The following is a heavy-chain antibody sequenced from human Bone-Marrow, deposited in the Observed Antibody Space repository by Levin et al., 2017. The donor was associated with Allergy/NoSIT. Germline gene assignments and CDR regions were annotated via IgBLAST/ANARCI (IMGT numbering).Heavy chain of an antibody. D-gene: IGHD2-15*01. CDR1: GFTFSNAW. V-gene: IGHV3-15*01. J-gene: IGHJ6*02. CDR2: IKSKTDGGTT. CDR3: TTFRYCSGGSCLRVSYYSGMDV. Sequence: GGSLRLSCAASGFTFSNAWMSWVRQAPGKGLEWVGRIKSKTDGGTTDYAAPVKGRFTISRDDSKNTLYLQMNSLKTEDTAVYYCTTFRYCSGGSCLRVSYYSGMDVWGQGTTVTVSS.